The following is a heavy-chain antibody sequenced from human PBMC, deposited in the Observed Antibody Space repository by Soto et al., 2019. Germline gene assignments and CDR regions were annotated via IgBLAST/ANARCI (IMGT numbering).Heavy chain of an antibody. D-gene: IGHD3-22*01. J-gene: IGHJ4*02. CDR2: INHSGST. CDR1: GGSFSGYY. CDR3: ARGGRRGDYYDSSGSTHYFDY. Sequence: SETLSLTCAVYGGSFSGYYWSWIRQPPGKGLEWIGEINHSGSTNYNPSLKSRVAISVDTSKNQFSLKLSSVTAADTAVYYCARGGRRGDYYDSSGSTHYFDYWGQGTLVTVSS. V-gene: IGHV4-34*01.